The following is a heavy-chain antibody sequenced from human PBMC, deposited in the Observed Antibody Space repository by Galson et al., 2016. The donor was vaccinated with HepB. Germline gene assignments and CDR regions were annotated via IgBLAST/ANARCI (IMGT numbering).Heavy chain of an antibody. D-gene: IGHD5-18*01. J-gene: IGHJ4*02. CDR3: AKEDTAMVARNFDY. CDR1: GFTFSSYG. CDR2: ISYDGSTR. V-gene: IGHV3-30*18. Sequence: SLRLSCAASGFTFSSYGVHWVRQAPGKGLEWVAVISYDGSTRYYADSVKGRFTISRDNSKNTLYLQMNSLSAEDTAVYYCAKEDTAMVARNFDYWGQGTLVTVSS.